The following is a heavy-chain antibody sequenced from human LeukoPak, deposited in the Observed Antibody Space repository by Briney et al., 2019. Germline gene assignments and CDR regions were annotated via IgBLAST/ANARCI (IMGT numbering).Heavy chain of an antibody. CDR3: AFARVGITGAGLDY. CDR1: GFTFSSYA. V-gene: IGHV3-23*01. CDR2: ITGSGADT. D-gene: IGHD6-13*01. Sequence: GGSLRLSCAASGFTFSSYAMSWVRQAPGKGLECVSTITGSGADTNYADSVKGRFTISRDNSKNTLYLQMSSLRGEDTAIYYCAFARVGITGAGLDYWGQGTLVTVSS. J-gene: IGHJ4*02.